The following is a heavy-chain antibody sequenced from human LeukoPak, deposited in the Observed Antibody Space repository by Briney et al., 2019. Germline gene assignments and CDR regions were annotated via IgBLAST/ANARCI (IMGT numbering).Heavy chain of an antibody. Sequence: GRSLRLSCAASGFTFSRFRMSWVRQPPGKGLEWVANIKQDGSEINYVDSVKGRFTVSTDNTKNSLFLQMNSLRPEDTAVYYCASSRGSAIDIWGQGTLVTVSS. J-gene: IGHJ4*02. V-gene: IGHV3-7*01. CDR1: GFTFSRFR. D-gene: IGHD3-10*01. CDR3: ASSRGSAIDI. CDR2: IKQDGSEI.